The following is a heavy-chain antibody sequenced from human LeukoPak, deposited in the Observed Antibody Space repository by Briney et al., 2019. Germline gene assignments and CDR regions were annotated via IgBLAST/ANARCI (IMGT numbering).Heavy chain of an antibody. J-gene: IGHJ4*02. D-gene: IGHD3-22*01. CDR1: GGTFSSYA. CDR3: AGISYYYDSSGYCY. Sequence: GSSVKVSCKASGGTFSSYAISWVRQAPGQGLEWMGGIIPIFGTANYAQKFQGRVTITTDESTSTAYMELSSLRSEDTAVYYCAGISYYYDSSGYCYWGRGTLVTVSS. CDR2: IIPIFGTA. V-gene: IGHV1-69*05.